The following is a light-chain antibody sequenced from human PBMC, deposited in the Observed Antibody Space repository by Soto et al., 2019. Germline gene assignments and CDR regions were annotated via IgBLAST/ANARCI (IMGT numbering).Light chain of an antibody. CDR1: QSVSPY. V-gene: IGKV3-11*01. Sequence: EIVLTQSPATLSLSPGERATLSCRASQSVSPYLAWYQQRPGQAPRLLIYDTSNRATGIPARFSGSGSGTDFTLTISGLEPKDFAVYYCKQRQNWPWTFGQGTKVEIK. CDR3: KQRQNWPWT. J-gene: IGKJ1*01. CDR2: DTS.